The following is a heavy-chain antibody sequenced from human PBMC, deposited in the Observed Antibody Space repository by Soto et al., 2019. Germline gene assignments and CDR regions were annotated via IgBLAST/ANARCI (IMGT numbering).Heavy chain of an antibody. V-gene: IGHV4-34*01. CDR2: INHSGST. CDR3: ARGDIVVVPAAIRPLYYYYGMDV. D-gene: IGHD2-2*02. CDR1: GGSFSGYY. J-gene: IGHJ6*02. Sequence: LALTCAVYGGSFSGYYWSWIRQPPGKGLEWIGEINHSGSTNYNPSLKSRVTISVDTSKNQFSLKLSSVTAADTAVYYCARGDIVVVPAAIRPLYYYYGMDVWGQGTTVTVSS.